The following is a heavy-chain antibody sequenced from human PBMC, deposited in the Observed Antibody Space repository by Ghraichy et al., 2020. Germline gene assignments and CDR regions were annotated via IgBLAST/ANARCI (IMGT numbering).Heavy chain of an antibody. Sequence: GGSLRLSCAASGFTFSSHWMSWVRQAPGKGLEWVANIKQDGTERYYVDSLKGRFTISRDNAKNSLYLQMNSLRDDDTAVYYCARDSWFELSDFWSDYYGGWGLDVWGQGTTVTVSS. CDR2: IKQDGTER. V-gene: IGHV3-7*03. D-gene: IGHD3-3*01. CDR3: ARDSWFELSDFWSDYYGGWGLDV. CDR1: GFTFSSHW. J-gene: IGHJ6*02.